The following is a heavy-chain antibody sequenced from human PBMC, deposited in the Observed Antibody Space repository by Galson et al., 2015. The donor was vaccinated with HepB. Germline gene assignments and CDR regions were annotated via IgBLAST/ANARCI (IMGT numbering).Heavy chain of an antibody. V-gene: IGHV1-69*06. CDR3: ARSTALVEMATIVSRGVHYYYYGMDV. J-gene: IGHJ6*02. Sequence: SVKVSCKASGGTFSSYAISWVRQAPGQGLEWMGGIIPIFGTANYAQKFQGRVTITADKSTSTAYMELSSLRSEDTAVYYCARSTALVEMATIVSRGVHYYYYGMDVWGQGTTVTVSS. CDR1: GGTFSSYA. CDR2: IIPIFGTA. D-gene: IGHD5-24*01.